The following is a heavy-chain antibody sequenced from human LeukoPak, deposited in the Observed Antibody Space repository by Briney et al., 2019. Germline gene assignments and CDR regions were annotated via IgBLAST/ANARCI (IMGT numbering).Heavy chain of an antibody. D-gene: IGHD2-15*01. CDR3: AREHCSGGSCYSDAFDI. Sequence: GGSLRLSCAASGFTFSSYSMNWVRQAPGKGLEWVSSISSSSSYIYYADSVKGRFTISRDNAKNSLYLQMNSLRAEHTAVYYCAREHCSGGSCYSDAFDIWGQGTMVTVSS. V-gene: IGHV3-21*01. CDR2: ISSSSSYI. CDR1: GFTFSSYS. J-gene: IGHJ3*02.